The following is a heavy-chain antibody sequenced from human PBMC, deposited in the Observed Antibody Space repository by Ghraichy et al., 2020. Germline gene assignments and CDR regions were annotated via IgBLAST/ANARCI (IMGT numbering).Heavy chain of an antibody. Sequence: GALRLSCAASGFTFSDYGMHWVRQAPGKGLEWVAVIWFDGSNKYYADSVKGRFTISRDNSKNTLYLQMNTLRAEDTAVYYCARDFPRYCTNGVCIHRFDPWGQGTLVTVSS. D-gene: IGHD2-8*01. CDR2: IWFDGSNK. CDR1: GFTFSDYG. J-gene: IGHJ5*02. CDR3: ARDFPRYCTNGVCIHRFDP. V-gene: IGHV3-33*01.